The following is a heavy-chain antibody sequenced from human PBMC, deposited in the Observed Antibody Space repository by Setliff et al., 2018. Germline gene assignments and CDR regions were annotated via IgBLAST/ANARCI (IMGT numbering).Heavy chain of an antibody. CDR1: GGSISSGGYY. V-gene: IGHV4-31*03. Sequence: SETLSLTCTVSGGSISSGGYYWSWFRQHPGKGLEWIGYIYYRGSTSYYNPSLKSRVTISVDPSKNQFSLKLSSVTAADTAVYYCARAHTWSLPNDNSGYPGWFDPWGQGTLVTVSS. D-gene: IGHD3-22*01. CDR3: ARAHTWSLPNDNSGYPGWFDP. CDR2: IYYRGSTS. J-gene: IGHJ5*02.